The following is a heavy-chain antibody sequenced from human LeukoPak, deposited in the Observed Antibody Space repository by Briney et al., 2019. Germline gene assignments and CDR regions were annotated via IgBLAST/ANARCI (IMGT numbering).Heavy chain of an antibody. J-gene: IGHJ4*02. V-gene: IGHV3-30*04. D-gene: IGHD3-10*01. CDR3: RSPDY. CDR1: EFTFSNYL. Sequence: GGSLRLSCAASEFTFSNYLMHWVRQAPGKGLEWVAVISYDGSSKYYADSVKGRFTISRDNSKNTLFLQMNSLRAEDTAVYYCRSPDYWGQGTLVTVSP. CDR2: ISYDGSSK.